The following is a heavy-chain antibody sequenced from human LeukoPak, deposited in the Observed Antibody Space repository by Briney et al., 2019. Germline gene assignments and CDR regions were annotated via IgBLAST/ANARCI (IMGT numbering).Heavy chain of an antibody. V-gene: IGHV4-34*01. J-gene: IGHJ4*02. D-gene: IGHD6-13*01. CDR2: INHSGST. CDR3: ARGLAAAGGY. Sequence: SETLSLTCAVYGGSFSGYYWSWIRQPPGKGLEWIGEINHSGSTNYNPSLKSRVTISVHTSKNQFSLKLSSVTAADTAVYYCARGLAAAGGYWGQGTLVTVSS. CDR1: GGSFSGYY.